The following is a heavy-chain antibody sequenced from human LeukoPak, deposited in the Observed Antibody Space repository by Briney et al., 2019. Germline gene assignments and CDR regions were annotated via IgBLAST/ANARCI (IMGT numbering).Heavy chain of an antibody. Sequence: HPGGSLRLSCAASGFTFSTHVMHWVRQAPGKGLQWVAVILYGGGNKYYADSVRGRFIISRDNSKNTLYLHMNSLTAEDTAVYYCARVVAGSVYNSGMDVWGQGTTVTVSS. CDR1: GFTFSTHV. CDR3: ARVVAGSVYNSGMDV. CDR2: ILYGGGNK. D-gene: IGHD6-19*01. J-gene: IGHJ6*02. V-gene: IGHV3-30*01.